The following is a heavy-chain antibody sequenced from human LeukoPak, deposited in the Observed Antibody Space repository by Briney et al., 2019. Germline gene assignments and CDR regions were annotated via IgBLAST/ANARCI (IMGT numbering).Heavy chain of an antibody. CDR2: ISGSGDTT. J-gene: IGHJ4*02. D-gene: IGHD3-16*02. Sequence: GGSLRLSCAASGFTFSSYAMNWVRQAPGKGLEWVSAISGSGDTTYYADSVKCRFNISRDNSKITLYLQMNSLRAEDTAVYYCAKTYYDYIWGSYRSYFFDYWGQGTLVTVSS. CDR3: AKTYYDYIWGSYRSYFFDY. CDR1: GFTFSSYA. V-gene: IGHV3-23*01.